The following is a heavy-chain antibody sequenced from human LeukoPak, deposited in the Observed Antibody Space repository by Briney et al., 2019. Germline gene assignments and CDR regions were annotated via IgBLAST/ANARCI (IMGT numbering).Heavy chain of an antibody. V-gene: IGHV3-74*01. CDR1: GFTFSSYW. J-gene: IGHJ6*03. CDR2: INSEGGST. Sequence: GGSLRLSCAASGFTFSSYWMHWVRQAPGKGLVWVSRINSEGGSTTYADSVKGRFTISRDNAKNTLFLQMNSLRAEDTALYYCARDPRVRQQLAYFYYYMDVWGKGTTVTVSS. CDR3: ARDPRVRQQLAYFYYYMDV. D-gene: IGHD6-13*01.